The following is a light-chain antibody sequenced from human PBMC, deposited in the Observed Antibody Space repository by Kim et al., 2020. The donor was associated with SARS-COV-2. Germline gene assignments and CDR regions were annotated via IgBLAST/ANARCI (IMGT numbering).Light chain of an antibody. Sequence: AAVGDRVTITCRASQNIRSHLSWYQQKPGQAPEVLIFAASSVQNGVPSRFSGSESGTDFSLTISGLQPEDFATYYCQQSFTTPWTFGQGTKVDIK. CDR3: QQSFTTPWT. J-gene: IGKJ1*01. V-gene: IGKV1-39*01. CDR2: AAS. CDR1: QNIRSH.